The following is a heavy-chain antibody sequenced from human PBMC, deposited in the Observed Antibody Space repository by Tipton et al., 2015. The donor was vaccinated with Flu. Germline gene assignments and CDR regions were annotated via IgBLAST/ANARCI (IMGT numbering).Heavy chain of an antibody. CDR1: GYSISSGYY. Sequence: TLSLTCAVSGYSISSGYYWGWIRQPPGKGPEWIGSIYRTGRTYHNPSLKSRVTMSVDTSKNQSSLKVTSVTGADTAVYYCARSNGQGNYATWGQGILVTVSS. V-gene: IGHV4-38-2*01. D-gene: IGHD1-7*01. CDR3: ARSNGQGNYAT. CDR2: IYRTGRT. J-gene: IGHJ4*02.